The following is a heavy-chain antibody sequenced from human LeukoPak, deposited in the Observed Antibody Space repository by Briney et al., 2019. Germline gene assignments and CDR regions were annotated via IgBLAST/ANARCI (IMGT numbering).Heavy chain of an antibody. CDR1: GFTFSSYD. CDR2: IGIAGDT. J-gene: IGHJ4*02. CDR3: ARAQVSGVADC. Sequence: PGESLRLSCAASGFTFSSYDMHWVRQTAGKGLEWVSAIGIAGDTYYGASVEGRFTISRENAKNSLFLQMNTLRAGDTAVYYCARAQVSGVADCWGQGTLVTVSS. D-gene: IGHD6-6*01. V-gene: IGHV3-13*04.